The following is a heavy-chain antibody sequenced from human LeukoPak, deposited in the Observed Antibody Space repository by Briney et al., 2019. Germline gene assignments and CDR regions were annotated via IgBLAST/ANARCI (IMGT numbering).Heavy chain of an antibody. CDR2: IYYSGST. D-gene: IGHD3-3*01. CDR1: GGSISSYY. Sequence: SETLSLTCTVSGGSISSYYWSWIRQPPGKGLEWIGYIYYSGSTNYNPSLKSRVTISVDTSKNQFSLELSSVTAADTAMYYCARGTNNYDFWSGYNPANWFDPWGQGTLVTVSS. J-gene: IGHJ5*02. V-gene: IGHV4-59*08. CDR3: ARGTNNYDFWSGYNPANWFDP.